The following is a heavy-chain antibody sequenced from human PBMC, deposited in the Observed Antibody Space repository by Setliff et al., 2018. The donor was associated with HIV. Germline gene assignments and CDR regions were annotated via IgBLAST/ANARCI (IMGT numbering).Heavy chain of an antibody. J-gene: IGHJ4*02. Sequence: KPSETLSLTCTVSGGSISSSYWTWTRQPPGKGLEWIGNIHYSGSTNYNPSLKSRVTISVDTSRSQFSLKLSSVTAADTAVCYCARGRDQYGPLDYWGQGTLVTVSS. CDR2: IHYSGST. CDR3: ARGRDQYGPLDY. CDR1: GGSISSSY. V-gene: IGHV4-59*01. D-gene: IGHD3-10*01.